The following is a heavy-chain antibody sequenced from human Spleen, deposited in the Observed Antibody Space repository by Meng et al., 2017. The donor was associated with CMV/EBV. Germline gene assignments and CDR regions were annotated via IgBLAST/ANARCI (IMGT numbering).Heavy chain of an antibody. CDR1: GLSLSTNGVG. CDR3: AHGAREYSSPNYHFGLDV. CDR2: IYWNGDE. V-gene: IGHV2-5*01. D-gene: IGHD5-18*01. J-gene: IGHJ6*02. Sequence: SGPTLVKPTQTLTLTCTVSGLSLSTNGVGVGWIRQPPGKALEWLALIYWNGDERYSPSLKSRLTITKDTSRNKVVLTMTNVDPIDTARYFCAHGAREYSSPNYHFGLDVWGRGTTVTVSS.